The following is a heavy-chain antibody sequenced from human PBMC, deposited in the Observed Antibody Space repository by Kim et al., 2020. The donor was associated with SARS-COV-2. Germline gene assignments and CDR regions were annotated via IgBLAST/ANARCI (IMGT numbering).Heavy chain of an antibody. CDR1: GFTFSSYG. CDR2: IWYDGSNK. V-gene: IGHV3-33*01. J-gene: IGHJ5*02. CDR3: ARGGFGSGWHRGWFDP. Sequence: GGSLRLSCAASGFTFSSYGMHWVRQAPGKGLEWVAVIWYDGSNKYYADSVKGRFTISRDNSKNTLYLQMNSLRAEDTAVYYCARGGFGSGWHRGWFDPWGQGTLVTVSS. D-gene: IGHD6-19*01.